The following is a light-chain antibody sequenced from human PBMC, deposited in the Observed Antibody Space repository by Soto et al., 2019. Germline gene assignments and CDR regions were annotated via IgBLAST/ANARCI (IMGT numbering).Light chain of an antibody. CDR2: DVS. Sequence: QSVLTQPASVSGSPGQSITLSCTGTSSDVGGNHVSWYQQHPGKAPRLIIYDVSNRPSGISNRFSGSKSDNTASLTISGLQADDEADYYCSSHTITSRYVFGPGTKVTVL. V-gene: IGLV2-14*03. J-gene: IGLJ1*01. CDR1: SSDVGGNH. CDR3: SSHTITSRYV.